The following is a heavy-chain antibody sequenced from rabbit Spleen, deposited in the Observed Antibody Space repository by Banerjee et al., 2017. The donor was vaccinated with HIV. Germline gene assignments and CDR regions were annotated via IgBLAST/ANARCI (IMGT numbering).Heavy chain of an antibody. CDR2: IDPVFGIT. J-gene: IGHJ4*01. Sequence: QLKESGGGLVQPGGSLKLSCKASGFTLSSYYMNWVRQAPGKGLEWIGYIDPVFGITYYANWVNGRFSISRENAQNTVFLQMTSLTAADTATYFCARSTPYNSYHKLWGPGTLVTVS. D-gene: IGHD5-1*01. V-gene: IGHV1S7*01. CDR3: ARSTPYNSYHKL. CDR1: GFTLSSYY.